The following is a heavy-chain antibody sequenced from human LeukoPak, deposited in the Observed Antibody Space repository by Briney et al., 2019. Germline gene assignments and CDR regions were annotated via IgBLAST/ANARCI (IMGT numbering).Heavy chain of an antibody. D-gene: IGHD3-22*01. V-gene: IGHV4-30-4*08. Sequence: SQTLSLTCTVSGGSISNGDYYWSWIRQPPGKGLEWIGYIYYSGSTYYNPSLKSRVTISVDTSKNQFSLKLSSVTAADTAVYYCARGGYYDSSGYAFDIWGQGTMVTVSS. CDR2: IYYSGST. J-gene: IGHJ3*02. CDR1: GGSISNGDYY. CDR3: ARGGYYDSSGYAFDI.